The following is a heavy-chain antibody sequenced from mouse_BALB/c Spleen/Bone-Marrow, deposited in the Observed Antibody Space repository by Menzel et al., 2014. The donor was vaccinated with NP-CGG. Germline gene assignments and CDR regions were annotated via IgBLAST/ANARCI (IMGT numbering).Heavy chain of an antibody. V-gene: IGHV5-6-4*01. Sequence: EVNVVESGGGLVKPGGSLKLSCAASGFTFSSYTMSWVRQTPEKRLGGVATISSVGIXTYYPDSVKGRFTISRDNAKNTLYLQMSSLKSEDTAMYYCTRDLYDGYSYYAMDYWGQGTSVTVSS. CDR3: TRDLYDGYSYYAMDY. CDR2: ISSVGIXT. CDR1: GFTFSSYT. D-gene: IGHD2-3*01. J-gene: IGHJ4*01.